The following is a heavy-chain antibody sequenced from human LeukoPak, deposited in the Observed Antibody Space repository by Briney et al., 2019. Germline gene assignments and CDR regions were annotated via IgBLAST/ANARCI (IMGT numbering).Heavy chain of an antibody. Sequence: KASETLSLTCAVYGGSFSGYYWSWIRQPPRKGLEWIGEINHSGSTNYNPSLKSRVTVSVDTSKNQFSLKLSSVTAADTAVYYCARARHYYGSGSYYKTWGQETLVTVSS. CDR3: ARARHYYGSGSYYKT. CDR1: GGSFSGYY. J-gene: IGHJ5*02. V-gene: IGHV4-34*01. CDR2: INHSGST. D-gene: IGHD3-10*01.